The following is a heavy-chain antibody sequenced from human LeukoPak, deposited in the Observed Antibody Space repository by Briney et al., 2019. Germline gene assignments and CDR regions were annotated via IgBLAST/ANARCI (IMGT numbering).Heavy chain of an antibody. D-gene: IGHD5-24*01. V-gene: IGHV3-43*02. J-gene: IGHJ4*02. CDR2: ISGDGGST. Sequence: PGGSLRLSCAASGFTFSSYWMHWVRQAPGKGLEWVSLISGDGGSTYYADSVKGRFTISRDNSKNSLYLQMNSLRTEDTALYYCAKDNGMGDCDYWGQGTLVTVSS. CDR3: AKDNGMGDCDY. CDR1: GFTFSSYW.